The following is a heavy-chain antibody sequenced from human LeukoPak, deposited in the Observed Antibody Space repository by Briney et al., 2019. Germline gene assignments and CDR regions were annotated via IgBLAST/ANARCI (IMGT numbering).Heavy chain of an antibody. CDR2: IKQDGSEK. Sequence: GGSLRLSCAASGFRLSNSWMTWVRQAPGKGLEWVANIKQDGSEKYYVDSVRGRFTISRDNAENSLYLQMNSLRAEDTAIYYCARAGLYETTWYSWGQGTLVTASS. V-gene: IGHV3-7*01. CDR1: GFRLSNSW. D-gene: IGHD2-21*02. CDR3: ARAGLYETTWYS. J-gene: IGHJ4*02.